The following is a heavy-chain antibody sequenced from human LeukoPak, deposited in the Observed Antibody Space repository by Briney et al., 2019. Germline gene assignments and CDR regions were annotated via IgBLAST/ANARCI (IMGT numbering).Heavy chain of an antibody. D-gene: IGHD6-13*01. CDR3: ARDSLITAAGLVGMDV. CDR1: GGSISSSSYY. V-gene: IGHV4-39*07. CDR2: IYYSGST. Sequence: SETLSLTCTVSGGSISSSSYYWGWIRQPPGKGLEWIGSIYYSGSTYYNPSLKSRVTISVDTSKNQFSLKLYSVTAADTAVYYCARDSLITAAGLVGMDVWGQGTTVTVSS. J-gene: IGHJ6*02.